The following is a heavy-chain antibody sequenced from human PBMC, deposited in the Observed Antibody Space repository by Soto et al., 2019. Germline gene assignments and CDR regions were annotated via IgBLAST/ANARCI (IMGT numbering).Heavy chain of an antibody. V-gene: IGHV3-74*03. CDR2: INNDGSYT. CDR1: GFTFSTYG. J-gene: IGHJ4*02. D-gene: IGHD1-7*01. CDR3: ARNYAGLGY. Sequence: PGGSLRLSCAASGFTFSTYGMLWVRQAPGKGLVWVSYINNDGSYTTYADSVKGRFTISRDNAENTLYLQMNSLRAEDTAVYYCARNYAGLGYWGQGTLVTVPQ.